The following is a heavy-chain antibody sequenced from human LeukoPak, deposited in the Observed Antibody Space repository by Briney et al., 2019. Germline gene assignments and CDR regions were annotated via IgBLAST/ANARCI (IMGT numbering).Heavy chain of an antibody. CDR2: IRYDGSNK. Sequence: GGSLRLSCAASGFTFSSYAMHWVRQAPGKGLEWVAFIRYDGSNKYYADSVKGRFTISRDNSKNTLYLQMNSLRVEDTAVYYCAKDRGAHTTMYYYYMDVWGKGIPVTISS. V-gene: IGHV3-30*02. D-gene: IGHD5-18*01. J-gene: IGHJ6*03. CDR3: AKDRGAHTTMYYYYMDV. CDR1: GFTFSSYA.